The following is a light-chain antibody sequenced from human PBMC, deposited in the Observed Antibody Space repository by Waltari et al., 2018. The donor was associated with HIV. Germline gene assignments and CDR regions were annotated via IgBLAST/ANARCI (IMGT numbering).Light chain of an antibody. J-gene: IGLJ2*01. V-gene: IGLV1-47*01. Sequence: QSVLTQPPSASGTPGQRVTISCSGSSSNIGSNSVYWYQQLPGTAPKLLIYRDNQRLSGVPDRFSGSKSGTSASLAISGLRSDDEADYDCATWDDSLSGVVFGGGTKVTVL. CDR3: ATWDDSLSGVV. CDR2: RDN. CDR1: SSNIGSNS.